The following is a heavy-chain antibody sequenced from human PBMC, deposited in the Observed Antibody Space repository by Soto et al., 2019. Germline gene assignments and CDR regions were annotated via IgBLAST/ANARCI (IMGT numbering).Heavy chain of an antibody. V-gene: IGHV3-23*01. CDR3: AKGGGPRGYYGMDV. CDR2: FSGFGISS. CDR1: GFTFSSYA. Sequence: GSLRLSCAASGFTFSSYAMNRVRQAPGKGLEWVSSFSGFGISSYYTDSVKGRFTISRDNSTNMLCLQMNSLRAEDTAVYYCAKGGGPRGYYGMDVWGQGTTVTVSS. D-gene: IGHD2-15*01. J-gene: IGHJ6*02.